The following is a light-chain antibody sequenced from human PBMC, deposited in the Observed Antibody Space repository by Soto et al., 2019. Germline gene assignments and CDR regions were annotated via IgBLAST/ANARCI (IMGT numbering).Light chain of an antibody. J-gene: IGLJ1*01. Sequence: QSVLTQPPSASGTPGQRGTISCSGSSSHSGSNTVNWYQQLPGTAPKLLIYSNNHRPSGVPDRVSGSKSGTSASLAISGLQSEDEADYYCAAWDDSLNGYVFGTGTKLTVL. CDR1: SSHSGSNT. CDR2: SNN. CDR3: AAWDDSLNGYV. V-gene: IGLV1-44*01.